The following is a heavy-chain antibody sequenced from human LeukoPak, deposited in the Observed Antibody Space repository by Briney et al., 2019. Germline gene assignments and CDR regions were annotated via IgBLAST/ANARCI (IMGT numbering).Heavy chain of an antibody. CDR2: ISSSSSYI. J-gene: IGHJ4*02. V-gene: IGHV3-21*01. D-gene: IGHD3-9*01. Sequence: PGGSLRLSCAASGFTFSSYSMNWVRQAPGKGLEWVSSISSSSSYIYYADSVKGRFTISRDNAKNSLYLQMNSLRAEDTAVYYCARGRFLLLRRLPPVDYWGQGTLVTVSS. CDR3: ARGRFLLLRRLPPVDY. CDR1: GFTFSSYS.